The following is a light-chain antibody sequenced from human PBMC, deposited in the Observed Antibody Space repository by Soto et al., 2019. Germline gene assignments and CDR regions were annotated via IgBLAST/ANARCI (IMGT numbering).Light chain of an antibody. CDR1: QGVTSTD. J-gene: IGKJ4*01. CDR3: QQYGSSPLT. Sequence: IVLTQSPGTLSLSPGERATLSCRASQGVTSTDIAWYQQKPGQAPRLLIYGPSSRATGVPARFSGSGSGTDFSLTISRLETEDFAVYYCQQYGSSPLTFGGGAKVDI. CDR2: GPS. V-gene: IGKV3-20*01.